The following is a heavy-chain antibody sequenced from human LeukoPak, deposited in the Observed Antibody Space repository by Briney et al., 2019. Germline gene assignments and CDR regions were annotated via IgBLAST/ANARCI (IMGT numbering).Heavy chain of an antibody. Sequence: GGSLRLSCAASGFTFSNYAMHWVRQAPGKGLEWVAFIRYDGSNKYYADSVKGRFTISRDNSKNTLYLQMNSLRAEDAAVYYCAKDTRGDCGWDFDYWGQGTLVTVSS. CDR3: AKDTRGDCGWDFDY. CDR1: GFTFSNYA. V-gene: IGHV3-30*02. J-gene: IGHJ4*02. D-gene: IGHD3-10*01. CDR2: IRYDGSNK.